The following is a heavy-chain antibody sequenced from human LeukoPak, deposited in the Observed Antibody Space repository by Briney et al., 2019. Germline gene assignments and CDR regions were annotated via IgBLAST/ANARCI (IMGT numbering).Heavy chain of an antibody. Sequence: PSETLSVTRVDCRGFFSGYYWSWIRQPPGKGREWIGEINHSGRTNYNQSLHSRVTISVDTSKNQFSLKLSSVTAADTAVYYCARERVSWYRSNAFDICVQGTMVTVSS. CDR3: ARERVSWYRSNAFDI. CDR1: RGFFSGYY. J-gene: IGHJ3*02. CDR2: INHSGRT. V-gene: IGHV4-34*01. D-gene: IGHD6-13*01.